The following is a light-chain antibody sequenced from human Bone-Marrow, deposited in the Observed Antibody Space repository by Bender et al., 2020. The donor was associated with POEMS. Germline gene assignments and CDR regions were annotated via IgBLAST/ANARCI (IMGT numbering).Light chain of an antibody. CDR1: ISDVGSYTL. CDR3: CSYIGSNIFV. V-gene: IGLV2-23*03. J-gene: IGLJ2*01. Sequence: QSALTQPASVSGSPGQSITISCTGTISDVGSYTLVSWYQQHPGKAPKLMIYEGSKRPSGVSNRFSGSKSGNTASLTISGLQAEDEADYYCCSYIGSNIFVFGGGTKVTV. CDR2: EGS.